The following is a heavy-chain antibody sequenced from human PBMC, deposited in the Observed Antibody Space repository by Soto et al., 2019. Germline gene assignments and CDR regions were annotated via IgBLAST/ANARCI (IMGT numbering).Heavy chain of an antibody. V-gene: IGHV4-34*01. CDR3: ARSDNRNSLYGVDV. CDR2: INHRGSS. D-gene: IGHD1-7*01. J-gene: IGHJ6*02. CDR1: CGSLRGYD. Sequence: SDTLSLTCAVNCGSLRGYDWSWIRRSPGKGLEWIGEINHRGSSDYNPSLKSRVTISIDASKNHVTLELTSVTAADTAVYYCARSDNRNSLYGVDVWGQGPAVTVSS.